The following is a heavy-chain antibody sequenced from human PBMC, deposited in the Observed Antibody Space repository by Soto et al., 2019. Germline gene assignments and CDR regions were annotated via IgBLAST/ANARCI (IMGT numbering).Heavy chain of an antibody. CDR1: SYNFNKYA. Sequence: EVQLLESGGGLRQPGGSLRLSCVGSSYNFNKYAVSWVRQTLGKGLEWVSAINIGGDNTFYTDSVKARFTISRDNSKNMLYLELNSLTAEDTAVYSCARRAYYFDGTGSHAFDIWCQGTRVTVSS. V-gene: IGHV3-23*01. J-gene: IGHJ3*02. CDR2: INIGGDNT. CDR3: ARRAYYFDGTGSHAFDI. D-gene: IGHD3-22*01.